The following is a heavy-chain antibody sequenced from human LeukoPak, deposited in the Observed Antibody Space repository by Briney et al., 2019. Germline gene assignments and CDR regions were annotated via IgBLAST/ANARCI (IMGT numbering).Heavy chain of an antibody. D-gene: IGHD3-10*01. V-gene: IGHV4-59*01. CDR3: ARELDTMVREYDAFDI. Sequence: SETLSLTCTVSGGSISSYYWTWIRQPPGKGLEWIGYIYYSGSTNYNPSLKSRVTISLDTSKNQFSLKLSSVTAADTAVYYCARELDTMVREYDAFDIWGQGTMVTVSS. J-gene: IGHJ3*02. CDR1: GGSISSYY. CDR2: IYYSGST.